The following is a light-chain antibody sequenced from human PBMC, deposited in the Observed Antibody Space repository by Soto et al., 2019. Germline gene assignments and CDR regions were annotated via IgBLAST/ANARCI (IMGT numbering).Light chain of an antibody. J-gene: IGKJ1*01. V-gene: IGKV3-20*01. CDR3: AQYGSSPWT. CDR2: GAS. CDR1: QSVSSNY. Sequence: EIVLTQSPGTLSLSPGERATLSCRASQSVSSNYLAWYQQKPGQAPRPLIYGASSRATGIPDRFSGSGAWTASTLTTSRRGSEDFSVYYCAQYGSSPWTFAQGTKVDI.